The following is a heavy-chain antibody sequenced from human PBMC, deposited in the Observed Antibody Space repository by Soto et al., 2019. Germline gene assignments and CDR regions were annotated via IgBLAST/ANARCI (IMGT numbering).Heavy chain of an antibody. CDR2: TYHSGST. V-gene: IGHV4-30-2*01. CDR3: ARGKRFTMVRGVPNWFDP. D-gene: IGHD3-10*01. CDR1: GGSISSGGYS. J-gene: IGHJ5*02. Sequence: PSETLSLTCAVSGGSISSGGYSWSWIRQPPGKGLEWIGYTYHSGSTYYNPSLKSRVTISVDTSKNQFSLKLSSVTAADTAVYYCARGKRFTMVRGVPNWFDPWGQGTLVTVSS.